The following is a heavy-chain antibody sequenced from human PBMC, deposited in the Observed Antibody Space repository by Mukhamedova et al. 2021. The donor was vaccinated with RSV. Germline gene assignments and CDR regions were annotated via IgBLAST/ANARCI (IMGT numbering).Heavy chain of an antibody. CDR2: IKQDGSEK. J-gene: IGHJ6*03. D-gene: IGHD1-1*01. CDR3: ARRLTTGTAGYMDV. V-gene: IGHV3-7*01. Sequence: GRQAPGKGLEWVANIKQDGSEKYYVDSVKGRFTISRDNAKNSLYLQMNSLRAEDTAVYYCARRLTTGTAGYMDVWGRGTTVT.